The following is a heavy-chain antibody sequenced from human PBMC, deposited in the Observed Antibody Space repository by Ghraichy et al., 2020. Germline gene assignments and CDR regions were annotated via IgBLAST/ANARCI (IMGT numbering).Heavy chain of an antibody. V-gene: IGHV1-69*13. CDR1: GGTFSSYA. CDR3: ARDKGFWSGRPGDNGVEKDNWFDP. Sequence: SVKVSCKASGGTFSSYAISWVRQAPGQGLEWMGGIIPIFGTANYAQKFQGRVTITADESTSTAYMELSSLRSEDTAVYYCARDKGFWSGRPGDNGVEKDNWFDPWGQGTLVTVSS. D-gene: IGHD3-3*01. CDR2: IIPIFGTA. J-gene: IGHJ5*02.